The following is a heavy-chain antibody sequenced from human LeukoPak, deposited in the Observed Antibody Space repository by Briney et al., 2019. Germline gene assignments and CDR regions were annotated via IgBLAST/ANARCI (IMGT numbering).Heavy chain of an antibody. CDR1: GGSISRYY. Sequence: SETLSLTCTVSGGSISRYYWSWIRQLAGKGLEWIGRIYTSGSTNYNPSLKSRVTMSVDTSKNQFSLKLSSVTAADTAVYYCARGFGKGVYYYDSSGSYYFDYWGQGALVTVSS. V-gene: IGHV4-4*07. CDR3: ARGFGKGVYYYDSSGSYYFDY. J-gene: IGHJ4*02. D-gene: IGHD3-22*01. CDR2: IYTSGST.